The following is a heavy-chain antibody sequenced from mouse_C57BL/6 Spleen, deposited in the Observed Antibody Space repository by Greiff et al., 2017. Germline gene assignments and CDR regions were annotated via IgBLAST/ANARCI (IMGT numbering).Heavy chain of an antibody. J-gene: IGHJ3*01. V-gene: IGHV1-52*01. D-gene: IGHD1-1*01. CDR2: IDPSDSET. CDR3: ARSRAVEGFAD. CDR1: GYTFTSYW. Sequence: QVQLQQPGAELVRPGSSVKLSCKASGYTFTSYWMHWVKLRPIQVLEWIGNIDPSDSETHYTQKFKDKATLTVDKSSSTANMQLSSLTSVNSAVYYGARSRAVEGFADWGQGTLVTVSA.